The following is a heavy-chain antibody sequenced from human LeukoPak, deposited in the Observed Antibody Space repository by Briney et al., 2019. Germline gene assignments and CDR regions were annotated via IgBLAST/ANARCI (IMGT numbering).Heavy chain of an antibody. CDR3: ARGGYD. V-gene: IGHV3-7*01. J-gene: IGHJ4*02. Sequence: PGGSLRLSCAASGFTFSSYSMNWVRQAPGKGLEWVANIKQDGNEKYYVDSVKGRFTISRDNAKNSLYLQMNSLRVEDTAIYYCARGGYDWGQGTLVTVSS. D-gene: IGHD5-12*01. CDR2: IKQDGNEK. CDR1: GFTFSSYS.